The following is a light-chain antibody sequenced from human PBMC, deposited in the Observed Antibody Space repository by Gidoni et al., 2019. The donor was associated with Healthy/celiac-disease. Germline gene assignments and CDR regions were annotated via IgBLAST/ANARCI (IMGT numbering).Light chain of an antibody. CDR1: QSVRRN. V-gene: IGKV3-15*01. J-gene: IGKJ5*01. Sequence: EIVMTQSPATLSVSPGERATLSCRASQSVRRNLAWYQQKPGQAPRLLIYGASTRATGIPARFTGSGSGTDFTLTISSLQSEDFAVYYCQQYNNWPPLTFGQGTRLEIK. CDR3: QQYNNWPPLT. CDR2: GAS.